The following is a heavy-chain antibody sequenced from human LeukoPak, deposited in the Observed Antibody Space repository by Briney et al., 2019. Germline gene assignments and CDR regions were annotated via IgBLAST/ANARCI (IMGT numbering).Heavy chain of an antibody. CDR3: AREGIAVAGIELGY. CDR2: IKSDGSST. J-gene: IGHJ4*02. Sequence: PGGSLRLSCAASGFTFSSYWMHWVRQAPGKGLVWVSRIKSDGSSTSYADSVKGRVTISRDNAKNTLHLQMNSLRVEDMAVYYCAREGIAVAGIELGYWGQGTLVTVSS. D-gene: IGHD6-19*01. CDR1: GFTFSSYW. V-gene: IGHV3-74*01.